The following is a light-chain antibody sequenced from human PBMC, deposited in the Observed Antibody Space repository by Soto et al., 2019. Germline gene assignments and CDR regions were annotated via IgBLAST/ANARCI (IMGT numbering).Light chain of an antibody. Sequence: DIQMTQSPSILSASLGDRVTITCRASQSIGSWLAWYQHKPGKAPKLLIYKASSLESGVPLRFSGSGSGTEFTLTISSLQRDDFAVYYCQPYNNWPLTFGGGTKVDIK. CDR2: KAS. CDR1: QSIGSW. V-gene: IGKV1-5*03. J-gene: IGKJ4*01. CDR3: QPYNNWPLT.